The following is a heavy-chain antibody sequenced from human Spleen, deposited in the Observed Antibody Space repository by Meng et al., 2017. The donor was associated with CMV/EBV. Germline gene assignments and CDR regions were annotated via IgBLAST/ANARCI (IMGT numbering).Heavy chain of an antibody. J-gene: IGHJ4*02. Sequence: SETLSLTCTLSGGSISSYFWSWIRQPPGKALEWIGYVYYSGSTNYNPSLESRVTTSVGTSKNKFSLKLSSVTAADTAVYYCARGIVATRRGVFYFDYWSQGTLVTVSS. CDR2: VYYSGST. CDR3: ARGIVATRRGVFYFDY. D-gene: IGHD5-12*01. CDR1: GGSISSYF. V-gene: IGHV4-59*01.